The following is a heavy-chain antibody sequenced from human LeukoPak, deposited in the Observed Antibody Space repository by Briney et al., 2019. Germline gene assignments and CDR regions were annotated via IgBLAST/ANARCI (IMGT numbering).Heavy chain of an antibody. D-gene: IGHD5-12*01. V-gene: IGHV4-61*02. CDR2: IYTSGST. CDR3: ARELAGYGKLDY. J-gene: IGHJ4*02. CDR1: GGSISSGSYF. Sequence: SQTLSLTCTVSGGSISSGSYFWSWIRQPAGKGLEWIGRIYTSGSTNYNPSLKSRVTISPDTSKHQFSLKLSSVTAADTAVYYCARELAGYGKLDYWGQGILVTVSS.